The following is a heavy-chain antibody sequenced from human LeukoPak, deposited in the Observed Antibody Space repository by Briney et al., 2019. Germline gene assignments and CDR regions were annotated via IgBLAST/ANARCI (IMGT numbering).Heavy chain of an antibody. J-gene: IGHJ3*01. CDR2: MNHNT. Sequence: GGSLRLSCVASGFTFSNYAMSWVRQAPGKGLEWVSTMNHNTFYADSVRGRFTISREDSKNTLCLQMDTLTAKDTAVYYRARDLWDYVWGTYRFYAFDVWGQGTMVTVSS. V-gene: IGHV3-23*01. D-gene: IGHD3-16*02. CDR3: ARDLWDYVWGTYRFYAFDV. CDR1: GFTFSNYA.